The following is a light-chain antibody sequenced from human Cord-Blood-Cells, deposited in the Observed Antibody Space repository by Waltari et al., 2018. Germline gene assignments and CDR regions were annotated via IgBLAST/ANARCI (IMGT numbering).Light chain of an antibody. J-gene: IGLJ3*02. CDR3: AAWDDSLNCRV. CDR1: SSNIGRNT. V-gene: IGLV1-44*01. CDR2: SNN. Sequence: QSVLTQPPSASGTPGPRVTISCSGSSSNIGRNTVNWYQQLPGPAPKLLIYSNNQRPSGVPDRFSGSKSGTSASLSISVLQSEDEADYYCAAWDDSLNCRVFGGGTKLTVL.